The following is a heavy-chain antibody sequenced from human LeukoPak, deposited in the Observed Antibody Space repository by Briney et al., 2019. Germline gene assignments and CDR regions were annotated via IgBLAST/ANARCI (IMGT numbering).Heavy chain of an antibody. CDR2: IRSISSYI. Sequence: GGSLRLSCAASGFTLSSYTMNWVRQAPGKGLEWVSSIRSISSYIYYADSVKGRFTISRDSAKNSLYLQMNSLRAEDTAVYYCARVAWDYYDSSGYRFDYWGQGTLVTVSS. CDR3: ARVAWDYYDSSGYRFDY. V-gene: IGHV3-21*01. J-gene: IGHJ4*02. CDR1: GFTLSSYT. D-gene: IGHD3-22*01.